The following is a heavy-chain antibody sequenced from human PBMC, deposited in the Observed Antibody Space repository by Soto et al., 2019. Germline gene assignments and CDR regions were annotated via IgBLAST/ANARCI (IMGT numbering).Heavy chain of an antibody. CDR3: ARHNTGSTWIQLWSNPARGDY. D-gene: IGHD5-18*01. J-gene: IGHJ4*02. V-gene: IGHV3-30-3*01. CDR1: GFTFSSYA. CDR2: ISYDGSNK. Sequence: GGSLRLSCAASGFTFSSYAMHWVRQAPGKGLEWVAVISYDGSNKYYADSVKGRFTISRDNSKNTLYLQMNSLRAEDTAVYYCARHNTGSTWIQLWSNPARGDYWGQGTLVTVSS.